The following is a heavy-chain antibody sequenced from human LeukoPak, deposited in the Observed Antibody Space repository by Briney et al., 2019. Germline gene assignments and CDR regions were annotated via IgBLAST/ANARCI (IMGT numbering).Heavy chain of an antibody. CDR2: IDSDGSST. CDR3: ARAEYSSSWIFDY. D-gene: IGHD6-13*01. J-gene: IGHJ4*02. Sequence: GPLRLSCAASGFTFSSYWMHWVRQVPGKGLVWLSRIDSDGSSTSYADSVKGRFTISRDNAKNTLYVQLNSLRAEDTGVYYCARAEYSSSWIFDYWGQGTLVTVSS. CDR1: GFTFSSYW. V-gene: IGHV3-74*01.